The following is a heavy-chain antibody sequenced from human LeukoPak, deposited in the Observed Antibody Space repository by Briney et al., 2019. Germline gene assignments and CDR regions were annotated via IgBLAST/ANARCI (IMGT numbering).Heavy chain of an antibody. CDR3: ARLVYDFWSGSVYFDY. CDR2: ISYDGSNK. CDR1: GFTFSSYA. J-gene: IGHJ4*02. V-gene: IGHV3-30-3*01. Sequence: PGGSLRLSCAASGFTFSSYAMHWVRQAPGKGLEWVAVISYDGSNKYYADSVKGRFTISRDNAKNSLYLQMNSLRAEDTAVYYCARLVYDFWSGSVYFDYWGQGTLVTVSS. D-gene: IGHD3-3*01.